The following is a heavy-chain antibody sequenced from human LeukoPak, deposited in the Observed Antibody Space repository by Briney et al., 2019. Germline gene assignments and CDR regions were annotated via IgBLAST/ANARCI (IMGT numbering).Heavy chain of an antibody. V-gene: IGHV4-59*01. J-gene: IGHJ4*02. D-gene: IGHD3-3*01. Sequence: SETLSPTCTVSGGSISSYYWSWIRQPPGKGLEWIGYIYYSRSTNYNPSLKSRVTISVDTSKNQFSLKLSSVTAADTAVYYCARGKYDFWSGYYVDYWGQGTLVTVSS. CDR1: GGSISSYY. CDR2: IYYSRST. CDR3: ARGKYDFWSGYYVDY.